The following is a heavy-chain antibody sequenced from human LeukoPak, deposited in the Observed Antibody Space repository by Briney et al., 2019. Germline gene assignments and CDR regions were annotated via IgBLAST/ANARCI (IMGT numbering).Heavy chain of an antibody. V-gene: IGHV3-23*01. CDR2: INGGHYPT. CDR3: TRDPNGDYVGAFDS. J-gene: IGHJ5*01. Sequence: GGSLRLSCAASGFSFSNFAMTWVRQAPGKGLEWVSSINGGHYPTYNTDAVKGRFTISRDNSKNTLYLQMNRLRADDTAVYYCTRDPNGDYVGAFDSWGQGTLVTVSS. CDR1: GFSFSNFA. D-gene: IGHD4-17*01.